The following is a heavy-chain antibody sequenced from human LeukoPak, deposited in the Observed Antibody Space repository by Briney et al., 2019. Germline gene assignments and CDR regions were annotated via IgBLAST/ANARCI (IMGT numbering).Heavy chain of an antibody. Sequence: PGGSLRLSCAASGFTFSSYSMNWVRQAPGKGLEWVSSISSSSSYIYYADSVKGRFTISRDNAKNSLYLQMNSLRAEDTAVYYCARDSDFWSGYYYSDYWGQGTLVTVSS. J-gene: IGHJ4*02. D-gene: IGHD3-3*01. CDR3: ARDSDFWSGYYYSDY. CDR2: ISSSSSYI. V-gene: IGHV3-21*01. CDR1: GFTFSSYS.